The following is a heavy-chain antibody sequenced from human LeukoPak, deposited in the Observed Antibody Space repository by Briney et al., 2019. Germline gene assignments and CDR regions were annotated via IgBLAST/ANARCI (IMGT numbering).Heavy chain of an antibody. J-gene: IGHJ4*02. CDR1: GFTVSSIY. D-gene: IGHD3-22*01. CDR3: AGDPHDSTIG. CDR2: IYSDGNT. Sequence: GGSLRLSCAVSGFTVSSIYMSWVRQAPGKGLEWVSFIYSDGNTYYGDSVKGRFTLSRDSSRNTLYLQMNSLTVDDTAVYYCAGDPHDSTIGWGQGTLVTVSS. V-gene: IGHV3-53*01.